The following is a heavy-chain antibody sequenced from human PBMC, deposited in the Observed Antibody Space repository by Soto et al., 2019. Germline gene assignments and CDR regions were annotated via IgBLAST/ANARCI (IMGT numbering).Heavy chain of an antibody. V-gene: IGHV4-30-4*01. CDR1: GGSISSGDYY. CDR3: ASGYQLLLGGPF. Sequence: PSETLSLTCTVSGGSISSGDYYWSWIRQPPGKGLEWIGYIYYSGSTYYNPSLKSRVTISVDTSKNQFSLKLSSVTAADTAVYYCASGYQLLLGGPFWGQGTLVTVSS. CDR2: IYYSGST. J-gene: IGHJ4*02. D-gene: IGHD2-2*01.